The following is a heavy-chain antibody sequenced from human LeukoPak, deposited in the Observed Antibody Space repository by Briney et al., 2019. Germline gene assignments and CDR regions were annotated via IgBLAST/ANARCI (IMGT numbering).Heavy chain of an antibody. Sequence: ASVKVSCKASGYIFSKYDINWVRQAPGQGLEWMGWMNPNSGDTGYAQRFQGRLTMTRNTSTSTAYMELSNLRSEDTAVYYCAREYWYYDSSGYHSFSLGYWGQGTLVTVSS. CDR2: MNPNSGDT. V-gene: IGHV1-8*01. CDR1: GYIFSKYD. D-gene: IGHD3-22*01. CDR3: AREYWYYDSSGYHSFSLGY. J-gene: IGHJ4*02.